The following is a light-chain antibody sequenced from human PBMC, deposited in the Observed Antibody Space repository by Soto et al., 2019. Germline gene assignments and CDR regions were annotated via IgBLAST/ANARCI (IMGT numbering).Light chain of an antibody. V-gene: IGLV1-44*01. J-gene: IGLJ2*01. CDR1: SSNIGSNP. Sequence: QSVLTQPPSASGTPGQRVTISCSGSSSNIGSNPVNWYQQLPGTAPKLLLYSNNQRPSGVPDRFSASKSGTSASLAISGRQSEDEAQYYCGAWGASLYGPGFRGGSKLT. CDR2: SNN. CDR3: GAWGASLYGPG.